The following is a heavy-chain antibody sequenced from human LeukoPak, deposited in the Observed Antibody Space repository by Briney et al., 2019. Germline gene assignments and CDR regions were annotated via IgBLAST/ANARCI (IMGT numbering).Heavy chain of an antibody. J-gene: IGHJ6*02. CDR1: GYTFTSYG. Sequence: ASVEVSCKASGYTFTSYGISWVRQAPGQGLEWMGWISAYNGNTNYAQKLQGRVTMTTDTSTSTAYMELRSLRSDDTAVYYCARESLRGYSGYDPYYYYGVDVWGQGTTVTVSS. V-gene: IGHV1-18*01. D-gene: IGHD5-12*01. CDR2: ISAYNGNT. CDR3: ARESLRGYSGYDPYYYYGVDV.